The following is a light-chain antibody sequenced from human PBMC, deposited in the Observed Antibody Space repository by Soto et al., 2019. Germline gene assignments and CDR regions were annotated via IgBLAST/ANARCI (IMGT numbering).Light chain of an antibody. CDR3: QEYNKLPLT. V-gene: IGKV3-15*01. CDR2: GAS. CDR1: ESVSNN. Sequence: EIVLTQSPATLSVSQGERATLSCRASESVSNNLAWYQQKPGQAPRLLIFGASARATGIPARFSGSGSATEFTLTISSLHSEDFAVYYCQEYNKLPLTFGGGTKVEI. J-gene: IGKJ4*01.